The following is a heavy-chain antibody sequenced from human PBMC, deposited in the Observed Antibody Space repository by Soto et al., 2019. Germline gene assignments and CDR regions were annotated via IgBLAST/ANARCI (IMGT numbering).Heavy chain of an antibody. J-gene: IGHJ6*02. CDR3: ARAWDTRTNGGYYGGSYYGMDV. Sequence: QVQLVESGGGVVQPGRSLRLSCAASGFTFSSYGMHWVRQAPGKGLEWVAVIWYDGSNKYYADSVKGRFTISRDNSKNALYLQMNSLRAEDTAVYYCARAWDTRTNGGYYGGSYYGMDVWGQGTTVTVSS. V-gene: IGHV3-33*01. D-gene: IGHD1-26*01. CDR1: GFTFSSYG. CDR2: IWYDGSNK.